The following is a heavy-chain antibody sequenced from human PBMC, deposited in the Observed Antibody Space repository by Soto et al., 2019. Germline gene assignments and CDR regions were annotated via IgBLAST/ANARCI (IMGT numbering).Heavy chain of an antibody. CDR1: GDSLTSHSYY. D-gene: IGHD3-16*01. J-gene: IGHJ4*02. Sequence: SETLSLTCTVSGDSLTSHSYYWTWVRQPPGKGLEWIGNIYYTGNANYNPSLTGRVTLSVDTSRNQFSLRLTSVTTADTAVYYCARGVDYYATSGYFSFDSWGQGIPVTVSS. CDR2: IYYTGNA. V-gene: IGHV4-61*01. CDR3: ARGVDYYATSGYFSFDS.